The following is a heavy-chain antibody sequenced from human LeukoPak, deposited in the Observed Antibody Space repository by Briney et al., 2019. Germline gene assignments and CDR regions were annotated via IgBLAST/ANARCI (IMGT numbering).Heavy chain of an antibody. CDR3: ARAKLWFGELPTQDWFDP. J-gene: IGHJ5*02. Sequence: ASVKVSCKASGYIFTSYGISWVRPAPGQGLAWMGWINAYNGNTNYAQKRQGRVTMTTDTSTSTAYMELRSLRSDDTAVYYCARAKLWFGELPTQDWFDPWGQGTLVTVSS. V-gene: IGHV1-18*01. CDR1: GYIFTSYG. CDR2: INAYNGNT. D-gene: IGHD3-10*01.